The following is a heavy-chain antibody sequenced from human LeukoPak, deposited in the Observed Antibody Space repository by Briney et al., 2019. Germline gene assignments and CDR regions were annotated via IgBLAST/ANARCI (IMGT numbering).Heavy chain of an antibody. J-gene: IGHJ4*02. CDR2: ISSSSTYI. V-gene: IGHV3-21*01. CDR1: GFTFSSYS. CDR3: ARFPQKDNPTIFGAVPEDY. Sequence: GGALRLSCAASGFTFSSYSMNWVRQAPGKGLEWVSSISSSSTYIHYADSVKGRFTISRDNAKNSLYLQMNSLRSEVTAVYYCARFPQKDNPTIFGAVPEDYWAQGTLVTVSS. D-gene: IGHD3-3*01.